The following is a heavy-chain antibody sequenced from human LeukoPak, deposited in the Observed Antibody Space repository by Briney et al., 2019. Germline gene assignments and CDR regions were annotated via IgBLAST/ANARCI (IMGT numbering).Heavy chain of an antibody. J-gene: IGHJ5*02. CDR2: INHSGST. Sequence: SETLSLTCAVYGGSFSGYYWSWIRQPPGKGLEWIGEINHSGSTNYNPSLKSRVTISVDTSKNQFSLKLSSVTAADTAVYYCARVASGSYSWFDPWGQGTLVTVSS. CDR1: GGSFSGYY. V-gene: IGHV4-34*01. D-gene: IGHD1-26*01. CDR3: ARVASGSYSWFDP.